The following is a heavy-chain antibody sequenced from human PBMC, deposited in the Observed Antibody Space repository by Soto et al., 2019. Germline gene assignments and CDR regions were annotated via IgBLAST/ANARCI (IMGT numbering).Heavy chain of an antibody. CDR2: ISSSSSTI. J-gene: IGHJ4*02. CDR3: ARESLLDY. D-gene: IGHD2-15*01. CDR1: GFTFSGHS. V-gene: IGHV3-48*01. Sequence: EVQLVESGGGLVQPGGSLRLSCVASGFTFSGHSMKWVRQAPGKGLECVSYISSSSSTIYYADSVKGRFTISRDNAKNSLYLQMNSLRAEDTAVYYCARESLLDYWGQGILVTVSS.